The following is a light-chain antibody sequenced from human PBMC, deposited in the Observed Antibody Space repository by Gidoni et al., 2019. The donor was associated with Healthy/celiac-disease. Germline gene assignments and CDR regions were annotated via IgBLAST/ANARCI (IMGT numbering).Light chain of an antibody. J-gene: IGLJ1*01. CDR1: SSDVGCYNY. Sequence: QSALTQPASVSGSPGQSITISFTGTSSDVGCYNYVSWYQKHPGKAPKLMIYDVSNRPSGVSNRFSGSKSGNTASLTISGLQAEDEADYYCSSYTSSSTPYVFGTGTKVTVL. CDR3: SSYTSSSTPYV. CDR2: DVS. V-gene: IGLV2-14*01.